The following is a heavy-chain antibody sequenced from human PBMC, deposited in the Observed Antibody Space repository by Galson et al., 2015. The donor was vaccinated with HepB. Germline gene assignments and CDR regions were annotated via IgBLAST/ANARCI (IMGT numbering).Heavy chain of an antibody. J-gene: IGHJ4*02. CDR3: AREGYYDSSGYKDFGVDY. V-gene: IGHV1-18*04. D-gene: IGHD3-22*01. Sequence: SVKVSCKASGYTFTSYGISWVRQAPGQGLEWLGWISAYNGNTSYAQKLQGRVTMTTDTSTSTAYMELRSLRSDDTAVYYCAREGYYDSSGYKDFGVDYWGQGTLVTVSS. CDR2: ISAYNGNT. CDR1: GYTFTSYG.